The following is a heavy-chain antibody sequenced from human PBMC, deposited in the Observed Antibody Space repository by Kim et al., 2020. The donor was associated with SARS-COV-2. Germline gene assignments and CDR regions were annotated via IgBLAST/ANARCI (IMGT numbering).Heavy chain of an antibody. CDR2: IYYSGST. D-gene: IGHD2-21*02. Sequence: SETLSLTCTVSGGSVSSGSYYWSWIRQPPGKGLEWIGYIYYSGSTNYNPSLKSRVTISVDTSKNQFSLKLSSVTAADTAVYYCARVVVVTATEYYFDYWGQGTLVTVSS. J-gene: IGHJ4*02. CDR1: GGSVSSGSYY. V-gene: IGHV4-61*01. CDR3: ARVVVVTATEYYFDY.